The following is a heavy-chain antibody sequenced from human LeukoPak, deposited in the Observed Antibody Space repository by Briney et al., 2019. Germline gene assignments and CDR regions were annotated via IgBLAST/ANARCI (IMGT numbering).Heavy chain of an antibody. J-gene: IGHJ4*02. D-gene: IGHD3-10*01. CDR2: MNPNSGNT. V-gene: IGHV1-8*01. CDR1: GYTFTSYD. CDR3: ARGRWNYYGSGSYLGFDY. Sequence: ASVKVSCKASGYTFTSYDINWVRQATGQGLEWMGWMNPNSGNTGYAQKFQGRVTMTRDTSISTAYMELSSLRSEDTAVYYCARGRWNYYGSGSYLGFDYWGQGTLVTVSS.